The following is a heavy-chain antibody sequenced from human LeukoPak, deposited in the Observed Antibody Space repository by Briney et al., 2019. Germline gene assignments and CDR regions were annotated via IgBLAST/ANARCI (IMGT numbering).Heavy chain of an antibody. D-gene: IGHD6-13*01. Sequence: PGGSLRLSCAASGFTFSDYGMSWVRQAPGKGLEWVSAISGSGGSTYYADSVKGRFTISRDNSKNTLYLQMNSLRAEDTAVYYCAKDTYSSSWPEYFQHWGQGTLVTVSS. V-gene: IGHV3-23*01. CDR3: AKDTYSSSWPEYFQH. J-gene: IGHJ1*01. CDR1: GFTFSDYG. CDR2: ISGSGGST.